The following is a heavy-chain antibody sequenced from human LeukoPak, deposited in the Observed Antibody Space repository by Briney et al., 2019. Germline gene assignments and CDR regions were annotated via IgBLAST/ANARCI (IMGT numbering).Heavy chain of an antibody. J-gene: IGHJ4*02. CDR3: ARSGYDSISFDY. CDR1: GHTFTGYY. V-gene: IGHV1-2*02. CDR2: INPNGGGT. Sequence: GASVKCYCNAYGHTFTGYYMHWVRQAPGQGIEWIGWINPNGGGTNYAQKFQGRVDMTRDTSISTAYMELSRLRSDDTAVYYCARSGYDSISFDYWGQGTLVTVSS. D-gene: IGHD5-12*01.